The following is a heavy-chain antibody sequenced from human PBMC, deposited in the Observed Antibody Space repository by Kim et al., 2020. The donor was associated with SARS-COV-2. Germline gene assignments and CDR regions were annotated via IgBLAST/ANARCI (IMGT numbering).Heavy chain of an antibody. J-gene: IGHJ6*02. CDR3: ARLCTSNSCYGTGYYGMDV. Sequence: SETLSLTCTVSGDSISSSSNYWGWIRQPPGIQPPGRGLEWIGAIYYSGSAYYNPSLKSRVTISVDTSKNQFSLKLSSVTAADTAVYYCARLCTSNSCYGTGYYGMDVWGQGTTVTVSS. V-gene: IGHV4-39*01. D-gene: IGHD2-2*01. CDR2: IYYSGSA. CDR1: GDSISSSSNY.